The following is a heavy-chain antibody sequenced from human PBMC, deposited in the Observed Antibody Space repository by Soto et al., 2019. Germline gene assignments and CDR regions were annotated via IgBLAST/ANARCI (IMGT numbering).Heavy chain of an antibody. CDR3: AKDLRTSTNYCCGMDV. V-gene: IGHV3-23*01. Sequence: EAQLLESGGGLVQPGGSLRLSCAASGFSFSTYAMSWVRPAPGKGLEWVSVISATGGSTFYADSVKGRFTVSRDNSRNTLYLQMISLRVEDTALYYCAKDLRTSTNYCCGMDVWGQGTTVTVSS. CDR1: GFSFSTYA. D-gene: IGHD1-26*01. CDR2: ISATGGST. J-gene: IGHJ6*02.